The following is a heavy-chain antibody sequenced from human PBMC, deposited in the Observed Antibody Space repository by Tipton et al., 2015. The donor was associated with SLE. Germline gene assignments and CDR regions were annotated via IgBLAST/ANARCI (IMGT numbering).Heavy chain of an antibody. D-gene: IGHD3-16*01. V-gene: IGHV4-34*09. Sequence: TLSLTCAVYGGSFSGYYWSWIRQPPGKGLEWIGYIYYNGNTYYNPSLKSRLTISKDTSKNQFSLNLTSVTAADTAVYYCARDTRNDDYVRWYFDVWGRGTLVTVSS. J-gene: IGHJ2*01. CDR3: ARDTRNDDYVRWYFDV. CDR2: IYYNGNT. CDR1: GGSFSGYY.